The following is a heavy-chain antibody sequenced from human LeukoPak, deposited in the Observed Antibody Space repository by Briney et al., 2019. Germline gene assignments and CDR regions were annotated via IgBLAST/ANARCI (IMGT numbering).Heavy chain of an antibody. D-gene: IGHD2-8*01. V-gene: IGHV4-34*01. Sequence: SETLSLTCAAYGGSFSGYYWGWIRQPPGKGREWIGEINHSGSTNYNPSLKSRVTISVDTSKNQFSLKLSSVTGADTAVYYWARHPRMKAFDIWGQGTMVTVSS. CDR1: GGSFSGYY. CDR3: ARHPRMKAFDI. J-gene: IGHJ3*02. CDR2: INHSGST.